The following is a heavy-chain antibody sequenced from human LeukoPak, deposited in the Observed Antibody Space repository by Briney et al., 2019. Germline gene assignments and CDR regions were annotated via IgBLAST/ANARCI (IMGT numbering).Heavy chain of an antibody. CDR1: GYSFTSYW. V-gene: IGHV5-51*01. J-gene: IGHJ3*02. CDR3: ARFGRWLPSEIDAFDI. D-gene: IGHD6-19*01. Sequence: PGESLKISCKGSGYSFTSYWIGWVRQMPGKGLEGMGIIYPGDSDTRYSPSFQGQVTISADKSISTAYLQWSSLKASDTAMYYCARFGRWLPSEIDAFDIWGQGTMVTVSS. CDR2: IYPGDSDT.